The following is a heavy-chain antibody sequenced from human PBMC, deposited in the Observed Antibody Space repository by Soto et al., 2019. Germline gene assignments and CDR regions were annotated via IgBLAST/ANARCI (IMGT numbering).Heavy chain of an antibody. CDR2: IYWNDDK. D-gene: IGHD6-13*01. Sequence: SGPTLVNPTQTLTLTCTFSGFSLSTSGVGVGWIRQPPGKALEWLALIYWNDDKRYSPSLKSRLTITKDTSKNQVVLTMTNMDPVDTATYYCAHKPRRIAAAGIPFDYWGQGTLVTVS. CDR3: AHKPRRIAAAGIPFDY. J-gene: IGHJ4*02. V-gene: IGHV2-5*01. CDR1: GFSLSTSGVG.